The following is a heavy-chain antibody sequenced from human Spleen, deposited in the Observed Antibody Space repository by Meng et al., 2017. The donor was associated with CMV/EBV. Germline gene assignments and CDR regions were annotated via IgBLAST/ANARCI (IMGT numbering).Heavy chain of an antibody. D-gene: IGHD3/OR15-3a*01. Sequence: GGSLRLSCAASGFTLDDYGLSWVRQAPGKGLEWVSGIDWNGGNTGYADSVKGRFSISRDNAKNSLYLEMNSLRVEDTALYYCTGSGLETPYYYYAMDVWGQGTTVTVSS. CDR2: IDWNGGNT. CDR3: TGSGLETPYYYYAMDV. J-gene: IGHJ6*02. V-gene: IGHV3-20*04. CDR1: GFTLDDYG.